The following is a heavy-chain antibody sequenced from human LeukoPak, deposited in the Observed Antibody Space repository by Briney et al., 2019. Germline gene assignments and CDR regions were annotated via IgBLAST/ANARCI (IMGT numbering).Heavy chain of an antibody. V-gene: IGHV1-69*13. CDR2: IIPIFGTA. CDR1: GGTFSSYA. J-gene: IGHJ4*02. Sequence: SVKVSFKASGGTFSSYAISWVRQAPGQGLEWMGGIIPIFGTANYAQKFQGRVTITADESTSTAYMELSSLRSEDTAVYYCARSRLRLGELSLGPDYWGQGTLVTVSS. D-gene: IGHD3-16*02. CDR3: ARSRLRLGELSLGPDY.